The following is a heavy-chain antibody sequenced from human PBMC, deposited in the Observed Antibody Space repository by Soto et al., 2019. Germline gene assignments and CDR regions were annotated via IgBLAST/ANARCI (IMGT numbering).Heavy chain of an antibody. J-gene: IGHJ4*02. CDR3: ERAGVAAFVQ. Sequence: GSLRLSCVTSGFTFSTYSMKWVRQAPGRGLEWVSSISSSSGHIYFADSVKGRFTISRDNAKNSMYLQMDSLRAEDTAVYYCERAGVAAFVQWGQAILVTVSS. V-gene: IGHV3-21*01. CDR1: GFTFSTYS. D-gene: IGHD6-13*01. CDR2: ISSSSGHI.